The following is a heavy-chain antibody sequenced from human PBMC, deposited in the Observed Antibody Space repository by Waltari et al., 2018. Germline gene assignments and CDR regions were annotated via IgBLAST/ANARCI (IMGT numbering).Heavy chain of an antibody. D-gene: IGHD6-13*01. CDR3: ARGRQQLVDFDY. CDR1: GGSISSSSYY. Sequence: QLQLQESGPGLVKPSETLSLTCTVSGGSISSSSYYWGWIRQPPGKGLEWIGRINYSGGTYYNPALKSRVTITVETSKNQFSLKLSSVTAADTAVYYCARGRQQLVDFDYWGQGTLVTVSS. J-gene: IGHJ4*02. V-gene: IGHV4-39*01. CDR2: INYSGGT.